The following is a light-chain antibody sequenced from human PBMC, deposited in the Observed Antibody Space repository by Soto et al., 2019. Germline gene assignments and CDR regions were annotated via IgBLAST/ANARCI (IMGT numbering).Light chain of an antibody. CDR2: EGN. V-gene: IGLV2-23*01. CDR1: SSDVGSYNL. CDR3: CSYAGDSTWV. J-gene: IGLJ2*01. Sequence: QSVLTQPASVSGSPGQSITISCTGTSSDVGSYNLVSWYQQHPGKAPKLMIYEGNKRPSGVSSRFSGSKSGNAASLTISGLQAEDEADYYCCSYAGDSTWVFGGGTKLTVL.